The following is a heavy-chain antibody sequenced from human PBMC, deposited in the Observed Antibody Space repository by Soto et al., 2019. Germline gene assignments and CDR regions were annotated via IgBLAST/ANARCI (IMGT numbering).Heavy chain of an antibody. V-gene: IGHV3-23*01. CDR1: GFTFSSYD. CDR2: VSASGSIT. Sequence: EVQVLESGGGLVQPGGSLRLSCAASGFTFSSYDMSWVRQAPGKGLEWVSGVSASGSITPYADSAKGRFTISRDNAKNCVFVQMKSLRAEDTAVYFCAKGDCSVGRCYRGFDYWGQGTLVTVSS. CDR3: AKGDCSVGRCYRGFDY. J-gene: IGHJ4*02. D-gene: IGHD2-15*01.